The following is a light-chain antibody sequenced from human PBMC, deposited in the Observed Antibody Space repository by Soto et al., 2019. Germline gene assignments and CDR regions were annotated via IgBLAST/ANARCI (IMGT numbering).Light chain of an antibody. CDR2: GAS. J-gene: IGKJ3*01. CDR1: QYISNN. Sequence: EIVMTQSPATLSVSPGERATLSCRASQYISNNLAWYQQKLGQAPRLLVYGASTRATGIPARFSGSGSGTEFNLTISGLQSEDFAVYYCQQYSKWPPHFGPGTTVDIK. CDR3: QQYSKWPPH. V-gene: IGKV3-15*01.